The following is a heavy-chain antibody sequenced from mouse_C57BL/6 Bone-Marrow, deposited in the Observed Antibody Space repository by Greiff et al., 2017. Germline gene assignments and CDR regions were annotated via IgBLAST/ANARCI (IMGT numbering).Heavy chain of an antibody. CDR1: GYTFTSYW. V-gene: IGHV1-64*01. Sequence: QVQLQQSGAELVKPGASVKLSCKASGYTFTSYWMHWVKHRPGQGLEWIGMIHPNSGSTNYNEKFKSKATLTVDKSSSTAYMQLSSLTSEDSAVYYCARWKYGKPYFDYWGQGSTLTVSS. CDR3: ARWKYGKPYFDY. CDR2: IHPNSGST. J-gene: IGHJ2*01. D-gene: IGHD2-10*02.